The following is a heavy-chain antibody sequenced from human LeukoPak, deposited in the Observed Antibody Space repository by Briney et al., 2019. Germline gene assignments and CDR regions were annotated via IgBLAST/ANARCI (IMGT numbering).Heavy chain of an antibody. Sequence: GGSLRLSCAPSRFTLTTCWMHWVRHAPGKGLAWVSRISSDGTTTAYGDSVKGRFTISRDSAKNMLYLQMNSLRVEDTAMYYRACTADHYAVLGFNNCGQRTLVTVSS. CDR3: ACTADHYAVLGFNN. J-gene: IGHJ4*02. V-gene: IGHV3-74*01. CDR2: ISSDGTTT. D-gene: IGHD3-10*02. CDR1: RFTLTTCW.